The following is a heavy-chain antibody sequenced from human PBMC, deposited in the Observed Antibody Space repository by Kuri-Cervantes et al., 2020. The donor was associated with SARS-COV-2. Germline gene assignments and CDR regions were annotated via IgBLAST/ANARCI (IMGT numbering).Heavy chain of an antibody. J-gene: IGHJ3*02. CDR2: INPNSDGT. CDR1: GYTFTSYY. CDR3: ARSTSFRRLVGISQGGAFDI. V-gene: IGHV1-2*04. Sequence: ASVKVSCKASGYTFTSYYMHWVRQAPGQGLEWMGWINPNSDGTNYAQKFQGWVTMTRDTSISTVYMELSRLRSDDTAVYYCARSTSFRRLVGISQGGAFDIWGQGTMVTVSS. D-gene: IGHD3-22*01.